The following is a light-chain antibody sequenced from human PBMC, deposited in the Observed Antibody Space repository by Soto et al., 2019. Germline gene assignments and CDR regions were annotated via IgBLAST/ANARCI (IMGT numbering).Light chain of an antibody. Sequence: QSVLTQPPSASGSPGQSVTISCTGTSSDVGGYNFVSWYQQYPGKAPKLIIYEVTKRPSGVPARFSGSKSGNTASLTVSGLQAEDEADYYCKSYVGDNTVVFGGGTKLTAL. CDR3: KSYVGDNTVV. CDR2: EVT. J-gene: IGLJ2*01. V-gene: IGLV2-8*01. CDR1: SSDVGGYNF.